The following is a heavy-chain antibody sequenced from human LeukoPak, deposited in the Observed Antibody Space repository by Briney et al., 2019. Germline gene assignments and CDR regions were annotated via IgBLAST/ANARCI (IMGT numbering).Heavy chain of an antibody. CDR2: INHSGST. D-gene: IGHD3-16*01. J-gene: IGHJ3*02. CDR1: GGSFSGYY. Sequence: PSETLSLTCAVYGGSFSGYYWSWIRQPPGKGLEWIGEINHSGSTNYNPSLKSRVTMSVDTSNNQFSLKLSSVTAADTAVYYCARDQLGEWQTDAFDIWGQGTMVTVSS. CDR3: ARDQLGEWQTDAFDI. V-gene: IGHV4-34*01.